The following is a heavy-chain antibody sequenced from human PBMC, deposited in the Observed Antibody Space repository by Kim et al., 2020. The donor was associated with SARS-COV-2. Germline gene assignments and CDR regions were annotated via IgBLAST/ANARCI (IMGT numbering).Heavy chain of an antibody. CDR1: GFTFSTYS. D-gene: IGHD3-3*01. CDR2: ILSSSTNI. Sequence: GGSLRLSCAASGFTFSTYSMNWVRQAPGKGLEWVSCILSSSTNIYYADSVKGRFTVSRDNAKKSLFLQMNGLRAEDTAVYYCATSNDFWNGYSNYYFDSWGRGTLVTVSS. V-gene: IGHV3-21*01. CDR3: ATSNDFWNGYSNYYFDS. J-gene: IGHJ4*02.